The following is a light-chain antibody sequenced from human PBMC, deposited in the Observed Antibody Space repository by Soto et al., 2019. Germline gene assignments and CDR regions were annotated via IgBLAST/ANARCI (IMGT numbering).Light chain of an antibody. CDR3: QQYGGSPPFT. V-gene: IGKV1-39*01. CDR2: AAS. CDR1: QSISTY. Sequence: DIQMTQSPSSLSASVGDRVTITCRASQSISTYLNWYQQKPGKVPKLLIYAASSLQSGVPSRFSGSGSGTDFTLTISSLQPEDFATYYCQQYGGSPPFTFGQGTKLEI. J-gene: IGKJ2*01.